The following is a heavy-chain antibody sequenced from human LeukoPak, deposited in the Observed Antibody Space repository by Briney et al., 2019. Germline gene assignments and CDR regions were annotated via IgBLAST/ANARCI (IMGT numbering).Heavy chain of an antibody. CDR1: GGSISSSSYY. J-gene: IGHJ4*02. V-gene: IGHV4-39*01. CDR3: ARRAPGAFDY. CDR2: IHYSGST. Sequence: SETLSLTCTVSGGSISSSSYYWGWIRQAPGKGLEWIGSIHYSGSTYYNPSLKSRVTISVDTSKNQFSLNLSSVTAADPAVYYCARRAPGAFDYWGQGTLVTVSS. D-gene: IGHD1-26*01.